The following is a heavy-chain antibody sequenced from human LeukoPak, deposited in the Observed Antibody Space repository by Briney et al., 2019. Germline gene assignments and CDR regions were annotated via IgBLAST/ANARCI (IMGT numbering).Heavy chain of an antibody. D-gene: IGHD3-10*01. CDR3: AKDWATLVRGADY. Sequence: GGSLRLSCAASGFTFINYAMSWVRQAPGKGLEWVSGISGGAISTYYAGSVKGRFTISRGNSKNTLYLQMNSLRAEDTAIYYCAKDWATLVRGADYWGQGTLVTVSS. J-gene: IGHJ4*02. CDR1: GFTFINYA. CDR2: ISGGAIST. V-gene: IGHV3-23*01.